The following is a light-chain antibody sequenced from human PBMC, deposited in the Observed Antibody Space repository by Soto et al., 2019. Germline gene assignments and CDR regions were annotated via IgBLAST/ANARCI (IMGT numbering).Light chain of an antibody. CDR1: QSVSSSY. CDR2: GAS. V-gene: IGKV3-20*01. J-gene: IGKJ2*01. CDR3: QQYGSSSYT. Sequence: IVLTQSPGTLSLSPGERATLSCRARQSVSSSYLAWYQQKPGQAPRLLIYGASSRATGIPDRFSGSGSGTDFTLTISRLEPEDFALYYCQQYGSSSYTFGQGTKLEIK.